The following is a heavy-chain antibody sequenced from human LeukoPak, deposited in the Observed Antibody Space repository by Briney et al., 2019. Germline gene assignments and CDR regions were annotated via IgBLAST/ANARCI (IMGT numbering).Heavy chain of an antibody. Sequence: ASVKVSCKASGYTFTSYDINWVRQATGQGLEWMGWMNPNSGNTNYAQNLQGRVTMTTDTSTSTAYMELRSLRSDDTAVYYCARRTPGRNDFDYWGQGTLVTVSS. CDR2: MNPNSGNT. CDR3: ARRTPGRNDFDY. J-gene: IGHJ4*02. CDR1: GYTFTSYD. D-gene: IGHD4-23*01. V-gene: IGHV1-18*01.